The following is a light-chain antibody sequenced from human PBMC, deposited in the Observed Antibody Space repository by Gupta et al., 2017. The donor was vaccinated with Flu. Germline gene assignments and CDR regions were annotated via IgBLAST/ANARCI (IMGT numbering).Light chain of an antibody. CDR3: QQDNNWPRT. V-gene: IGKV1-5*03. J-gene: IGKJ5*01. CDR2: RSS. Sequence: DIQMTQSPSTLSSSVGDSDALTCRASQSIGNSLAWYQQKTGRAPKLLIYRSSNVETGIPARFSGGGSGTDFTLNISRLQPDDFANYYCQQDNNWPRTFGQGTQLEI. CDR1: QSIGNS.